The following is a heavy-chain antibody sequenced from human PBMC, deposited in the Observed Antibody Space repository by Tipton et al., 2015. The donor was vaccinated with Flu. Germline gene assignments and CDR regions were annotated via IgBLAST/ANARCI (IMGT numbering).Heavy chain of an antibody. CDR2: VHTAGST. CDR1: GGSISSGNYH. D-gene: IGHD3-22*01. V-gene: IGHV4-61*09. CDR3: ARDPAGYYDNSAYFIFDS. Sequence: TLSLTCTVSGGSISSGNYHWNWIRQPAGTGLQWIGHVHTAGSTNYNPSLKSRVTISVDTSKNQLSLKLTSVTAADTAVYYCARDPAGYYDNSAYFIFDSWGQGTLVTVSS. J-gene: IGHJ4*02.